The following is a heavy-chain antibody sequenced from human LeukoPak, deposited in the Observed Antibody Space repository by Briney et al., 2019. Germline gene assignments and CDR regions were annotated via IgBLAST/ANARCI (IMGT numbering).Heavy chain of an antibody. CDR1: GSTFSSYG. CDR3: ARGGYSYGQYYFDY. J-gene: IGHJ4*02. D-gene: IGHD5-18*01. Sequence: GGSLRLSCAASGSTFSSYGMHWVRQAPGKGLEWVAVIWYDGSNKYYADSVKGRFTISRDNSKNTLYLQMNSLRAEDTAVYYCARGGYSYGQYYFDYWGQGTLVTVSS. CDR2: IWYDGSNK. V-gene: IGHV3-33*01.